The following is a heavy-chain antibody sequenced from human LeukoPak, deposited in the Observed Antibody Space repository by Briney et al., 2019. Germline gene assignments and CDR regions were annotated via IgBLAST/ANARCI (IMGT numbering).Heavy chain of an antibody. J-gene: IGHJ4*02. CDR3: ARGRVVIARYYFDY. CDR2: INHSGST. Sequence: SETLSLTCAVYGGSFSGYYWSWLRQPPGKGLEWIGEINHSGSTNYNPSLKSRVTISVDTSKNQFSLKLSSVTAADTAVYYCARGRVVIARYYFDYWGQGTLVTVSS. CDR1: GGSFSGYY. V-gene: IGHV4-34*01. D-gene: IGHD2-21*01.